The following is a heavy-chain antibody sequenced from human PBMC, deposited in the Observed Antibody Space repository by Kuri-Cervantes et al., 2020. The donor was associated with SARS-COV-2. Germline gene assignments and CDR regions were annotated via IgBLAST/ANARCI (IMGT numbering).Heavy chain of an antibody. V-gene: IGHV3-9*01. CDR2: ISWNSGSI. Sequence: GGSLRLSCAASGFTFDDYAMHWVRQAPGKGLEWVSGISWNSGSIGYADSVKGRFTISRDNSKNSLYLQMNSLRAEDTALYYCAKDRDLVLDYWGQGTLVTVSS. D-gene: IGHD2-8*02. J-gene: IGHJ4*02. CDR3: AKDRDLVLDY. CDR1: GFTFDDYA.